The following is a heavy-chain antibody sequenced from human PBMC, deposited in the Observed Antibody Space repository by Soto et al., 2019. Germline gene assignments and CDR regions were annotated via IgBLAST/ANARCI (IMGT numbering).Heavy chain of an antibody. V-gene: IGHV3-30-3*01. D-gene: IGHD2-2*01. J-gene: IGHJ6*02. CDR1: GFTFSGYA. Sequence: QVQLVESGGGVVQPGRSLRLSCAASGFTFSGYAMHWVRQAQGKGLEWVAVISIDGSIKYNADSVKGRFTISRDNSNNTLYLRISSLRAEDTAVYYCARNAYCSSASCYPYYHYFYGMDVWGQGTTVTVS. CDR2: ISIDGSIK. CDR3: ARNAYCSSASCYPYYHYFYGMDV.